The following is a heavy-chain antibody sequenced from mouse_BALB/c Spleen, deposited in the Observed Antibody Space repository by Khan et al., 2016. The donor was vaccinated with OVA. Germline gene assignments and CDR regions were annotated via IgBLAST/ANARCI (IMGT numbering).Heavy chain of an antibody. V-gene: IGHV5-6-3*01. CDR1: GFTFSSYG. CDR3: ARMARTIN. Sequence: EVELVASGGGLVQPGGSLKLSCAASGFTFSSYGMPWVRQTPDKRLELVATINSNGGSTYYPDSVKGRFTISRDNAKNTLYLQMSSLKSEDTAMYYCARMARTINWGQGTTLTVSS. J-gene: IGHJ2*01. CDR2: INSNGGST.